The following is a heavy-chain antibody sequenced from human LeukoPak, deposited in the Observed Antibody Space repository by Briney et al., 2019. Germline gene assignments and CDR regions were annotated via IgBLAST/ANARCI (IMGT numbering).Heavy chain of an antibody. Sequence: SETLSLTCTVSGGSISSGGYYWSWIRQHPGKGLEWIGHIYRTGTTYYNPSLKSRVTISVDTSRNRLSLRLSSVTVADTAVYYCARVWFGELLFEYFQHWGQGTLVTVSS. D-gene: IGHD3-10*01. CDR2: IYRTGTT. CDR3: ARVWFGELLFEYFQH. CDR1: GGSISSGGYY. J-gene: IGHJ1*01. V-gene: IGHV4-31*03.